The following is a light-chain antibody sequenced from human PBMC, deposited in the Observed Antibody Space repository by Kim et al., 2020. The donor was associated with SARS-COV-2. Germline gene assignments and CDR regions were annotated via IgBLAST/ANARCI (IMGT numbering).Light chain of an antibody. V-gene: IGLV1-51*01. CDR2: DNN. CDR3: GSWDNRLTAVV. Sequence: GQTISVAGSGGSSKIGNHSQSCHQQPPTTAPQLLIDDNNRRPSGIPGRFSGYKSGTSAPLDIAGLQTGEEADYYCGSWDNRLTAVVLGGGTQLAVL. J-gene: IGLJ2*01. CDR1: SSKIGNHS.